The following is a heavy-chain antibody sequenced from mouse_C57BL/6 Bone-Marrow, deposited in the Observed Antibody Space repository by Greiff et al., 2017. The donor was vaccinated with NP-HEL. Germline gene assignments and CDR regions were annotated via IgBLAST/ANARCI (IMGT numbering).Heavy chain of an antibody. CDR2: IWRGGST. CDR3: AKSDTTVRSYYYAMDY. Sequence: VMLVESGPGLVQPSQSLSITCTVSGFSLTSYGVHWVRQSPGKGLEWLGVIWRGGSTDYNAAFMSRLSITKDNSKSQVFFKMNSLQADDTAIYYCAKSDTTVRSYYYAMDYWGQGTSVTVSS. D-gene: IGHD1-1*01. CDR1: GFSLTSYG. V-gene: IGHV2-5*01. J-gene: IGHJ4*01.